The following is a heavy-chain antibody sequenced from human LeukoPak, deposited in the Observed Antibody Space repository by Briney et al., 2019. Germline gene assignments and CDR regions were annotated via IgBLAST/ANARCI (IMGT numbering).Heavy chain of an antibody. CDR2: ISGSGGST. CDR3: AKKLSSSGGYFGN. CDR1: GFTFSSYA. J-gene: IGHJ4*02. D-gene: IGHD6-25*01. Sequence: GGSLRLSCAAAGFTFSSYAMSWVRQAPGKGLEWVSAISGSGGSTYYADSVKGRFTISRDNSKNTLYLQMNSLRAEDTAVYYCAKKLSSSGGYFGNWGQGTLVTVSS. V-gene: IGHV3-23*01.